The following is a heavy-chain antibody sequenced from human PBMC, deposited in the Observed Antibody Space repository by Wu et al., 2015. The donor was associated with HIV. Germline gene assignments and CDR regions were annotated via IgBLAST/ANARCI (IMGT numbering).Heavy chain of an antibody. Sequence: QVQLVQSGAEVKKPGSSVKVSCKASGGTFSSYAISWVRQAPGQGLEWMGGIIPIFGTANYAQKFQGRVTITTDESTSTAYMELSSLRSEDTAVYYCARVRGRGVGATNPYYFDYWGQGTLVTVSS. CDR2: IIPIFGTA. V-gene: IGHV1-69*05. CDR1: GGTFSSYA. D-gene: IGHD1-26*01. J-gene: IGHJ4*02. CDR3: ARVRGRGVGATNPYYFDY.